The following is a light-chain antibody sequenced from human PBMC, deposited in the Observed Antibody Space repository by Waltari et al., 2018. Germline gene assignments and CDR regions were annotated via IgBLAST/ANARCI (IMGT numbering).Light chain of an antibody. V-gene: IGKV3-11*01. J-gene: IGKJ4*01. CDR2: DTS. CDR1: QTVDTY. Sequence: EIVFTQYPATLSLSPGERATLSCRASQTVDTYLAWYQQRPGQAPRLLIYDTSNRATGIPDRFSGSGSETDFTLTISSLEPEDFAVYYCQQRRRWPLTFGGGSKVEI. CDR3: QQRRRWPLT.